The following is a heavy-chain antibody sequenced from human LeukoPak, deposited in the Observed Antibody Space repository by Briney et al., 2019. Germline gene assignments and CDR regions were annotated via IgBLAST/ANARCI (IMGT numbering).Heavy chain of an antibody. J-gene: IGHJ4*02. D-gene: IGHD4-17*01. Sequence: GASVTVSCTASGYTFTSYAMHWVRQAPGQRPEWMGWINAGNGNTKYFQKFQGRVTFTRDTSASTAYMELSSLRSEDTAVYYCAATDLGDYWGQGTLVTVSS. CDR3: AATDLGDY. CDR1: GYTFTSYA. CDR2: INAGNGNT. V-gene: IGHV1-3*01.